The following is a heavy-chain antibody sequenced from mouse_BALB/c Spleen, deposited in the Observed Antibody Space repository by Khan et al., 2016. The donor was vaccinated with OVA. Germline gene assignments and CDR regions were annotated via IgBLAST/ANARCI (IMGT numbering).Heavy chain of an antibody. Sequence: EVQLQESGPGLVKPSQSLSLTCTVTGYSITSDYAWNWIRQFPGNKLEWMGYISSSGSTNYNPALKSRISITRDTSKNQFFLQLNSVTTEDTATYYCASNGSRYNYAMDYWGQGNPVTVSS. V-gene: IGHV3-2*02. CDR3: ASNGSRYNYAMDY. CDR2: ISSSGST. J-gene: IGHJ4*01. CDR1: GYSITSDYA. D-gene: IGHD2-2*01.